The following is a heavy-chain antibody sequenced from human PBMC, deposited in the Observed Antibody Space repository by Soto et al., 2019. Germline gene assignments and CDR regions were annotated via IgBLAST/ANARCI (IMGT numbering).Heavy chain of an antibody. D-gene: IGHD3-22*01. CDR3: ARSHNYPGFSGHYSGDGGFDS. CDR1: GFTFTNYV. CDR2: IWYDGSHA. V-gene: IGHV3-33*01. J-gene: IGHJ4*02. Sequence: QVRLVESGGGVVQPGTSLRLSCAASGFTFTNYVMHWVRQAPGRGLEWVAVIWYDGSHAAYADSVKGRFTISRDNSRNTLYLQMSSLRTEDTALYYCARSHNYPGFSGHYSGDGGFDSWGQGTLVTVSS.